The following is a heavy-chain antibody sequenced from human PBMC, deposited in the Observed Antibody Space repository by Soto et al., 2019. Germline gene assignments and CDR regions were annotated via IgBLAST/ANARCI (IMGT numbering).Heavy chain of an antibody. V-gene: IGHV4-4*07. CDR2: IYTSGST. Sequence: PSETLSLTCTVSGGSISSYYWSWIRQPAGKGLEWIGRIYTSGSTNYNPSLKSRVTMSVDTSKNQFSLKLSSVTAADTAVYYCARVSDDSSGYSNNYFAYWGQGTPVTVSS. J-gene: IGHJ4*02. CDR1: GGSISSYY. CDR3: ARVSDDSSGYSNNYFAY. D-gene: IGHD3-22*01.